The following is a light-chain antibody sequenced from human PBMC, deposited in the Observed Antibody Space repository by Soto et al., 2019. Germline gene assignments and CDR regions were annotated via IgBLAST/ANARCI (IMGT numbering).Light chain of an antibody. CDR1: QSVSSK. V-gene: IGKV3D-15*01. CDR2: DAS. CDR3: QQRYNLPWT. J-gene: IGKJ1*01. Sequence: IVMTQSPATLSVYPGERATLSCRASQSVSSKLAWYQQKPGQAPRLLIYDASTRATGIPARFSGSGSGTDFTLTISSLESEDFAVYYCQQRYNLPWTFGQGSMVEIK.